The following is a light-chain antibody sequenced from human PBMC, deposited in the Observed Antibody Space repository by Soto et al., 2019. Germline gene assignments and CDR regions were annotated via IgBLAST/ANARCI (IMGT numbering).Light chain of an antibody. CDR3: SSYAGSNNYV. CDR1: SSDVGGYDF. V-gene: IGLV2-8*01. CDR2: EVS. J-gene: IGLJ1*01. Sequence: QSALTQPPSASGSPGQSVTISCTGTSSDVGGYDFASWYQQHPGKAPKLMIHEVSKRPSGVPDRFSGSKSGNTASLTVSGLQAEDEADYYCSSYAGSNNYVFGTG.